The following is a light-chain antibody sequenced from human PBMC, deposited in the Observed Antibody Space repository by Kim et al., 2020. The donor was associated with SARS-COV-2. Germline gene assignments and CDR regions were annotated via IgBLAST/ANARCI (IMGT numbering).Light chain of an antibody. CDR2: DAS. V-gene: IGKV3-11*01. Sequence: SRSPGEGATLSCRVSQSVATYLAWYQQKPGQAPRLLIYDASKRATGVPDRFSGSGSGTDFTLTISSLEPEDFAVYYCQQRNNWLTFGGGTKVEVK. CDR1: QSVATY. J-gene: IGKJ4*01. CDR3: QQRNNWLT.